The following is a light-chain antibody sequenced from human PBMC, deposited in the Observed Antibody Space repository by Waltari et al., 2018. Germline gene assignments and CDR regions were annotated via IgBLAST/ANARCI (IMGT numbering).Light chain of an antibody. CDR1: QSVSKY. J-gene: IGKJ1*01. V-gene: IGKV3-20*01. CDR2: HAS. Sequence: EIVLTQSPGSLSLSAGERATLSCRASQSVSKYLAWYQQKPGQAPRLLIYHASRRATGIPDRFSGSGFGTDFSLTISRLEPEDFAVYYCQKYESLPATFGQGTKVEIK. CDR3: QKYESLPAT.